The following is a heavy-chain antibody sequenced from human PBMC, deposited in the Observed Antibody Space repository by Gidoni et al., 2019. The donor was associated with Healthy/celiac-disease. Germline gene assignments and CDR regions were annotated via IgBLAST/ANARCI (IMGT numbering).Heavy chain of an antibody. CDR2: IDPSDSYT. V-gene: IGHV5-10-1*03. J-gene: IGHJ5*02. CDR3: ARQSSGWYYWFDP. D-gene: IGHD6-19*01. CDR1: GYSFASYW. Sequence: DVQLVPSAAEVKKTGEPLRTSGKGSGYSFASYWISCVRQMPGKGLEWMGRIDPSDSYTNSSPSFQGHVTISADKSISTAYLQWSSLKASDTAMYYCARQSSGWYYWFDPWGQGTLVTVSS.